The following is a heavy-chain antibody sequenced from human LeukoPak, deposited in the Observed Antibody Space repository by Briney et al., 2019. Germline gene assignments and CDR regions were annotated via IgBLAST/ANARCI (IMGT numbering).Heavy chain of an antibody. V-gene: IGHV4-61*02. D-gene: IGHD2-8*01. CDR1: GGSISSGSYY. J-gene: IGHJ3*01. CDR2: IYTSGST. Sequence: SQTLSLTCTVSGGSISSGSYYWSWIRQPAGKGLEWIGRIYTSGSTNYNPSLKSRVTISVDTSKNQFSLKLSSVTAADTAVYYCARDGLYGWGAFDVWGQGTMVTVSS. CDR3: ARDGLYGWGAFDV.